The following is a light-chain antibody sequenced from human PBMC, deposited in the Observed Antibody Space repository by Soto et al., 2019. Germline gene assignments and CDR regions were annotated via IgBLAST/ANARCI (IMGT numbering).Light chain of an antibody. CDR2: GAS. V-gene: IGKV3D-15*01. CDR3: QQRTNWPPWT. Sequence: EIVMTQSPVTLSVSPGERATLSCRASQNISRSLAWYQQKPGQAPRLLIFGASIRATGIPDRFSGSGSGTDFTLTISRLEPEDFAVYYCQQRTNWPPWTFGQGTKVDIK. CDR1: QNISRS. J-gene: IGKJ1*01.